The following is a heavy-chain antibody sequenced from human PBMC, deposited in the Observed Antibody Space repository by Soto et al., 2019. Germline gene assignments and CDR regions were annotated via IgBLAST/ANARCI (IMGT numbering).Heavy chain of an antibody. CDR1: EFTFSSYS. J-gene: IGHJ6*02. CDR3: ARGHFGVTMDV. V-gene: IGHV3-23*01. CDR2: VNGGGDIT. D-gene: IGHD3-3*01. Sequence: ESVGGLVQPGGSLRLSCAASEFTFSSYSMIWVRQAPGKGLEWVSGVNGGGDITYYAESGKGRLTISRDNSKNTLYLQMNRLRAEDTAVFYCARGHFGVTMDVWGQGTTVTVSS.